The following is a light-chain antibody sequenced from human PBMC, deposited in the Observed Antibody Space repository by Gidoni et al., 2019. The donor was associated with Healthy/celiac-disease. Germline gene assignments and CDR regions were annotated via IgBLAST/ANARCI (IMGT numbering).Light chain of an antibody. V-gene: IGLV3-21*04. CDR2: YDS. Sequence: SVAPGKTARITWGGNNIGSKSVHWYQQKPGQAPVLVIYYDSDRPSGIPERFSGSNSGNTATLTISRVEAGDEADYYCQVWDSSSDHLVFGGGTKLTVL. CDR1: NIGSKS. CDR3: QVWDSSSDHLV. J-gene: IGLJ3*02.